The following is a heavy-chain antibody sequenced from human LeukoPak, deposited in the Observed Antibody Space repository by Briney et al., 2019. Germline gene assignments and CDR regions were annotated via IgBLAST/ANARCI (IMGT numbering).Heavy chain of an antibody. Sequence: SETLSLTCTVSGGSISSSTYYWGWIRQPPGKGLEWIGSIYYSGSTYYNPSLKSRVTISVDTSKNQFSLKLSSVTAADTAVYYCATRVDYYDSSGYYLPFDYWGQGTLVTVSS. J-gene: IGHJ4*02. V-gene: IGHV4-39*07. D-gene: IGHD3-22*01. CDR2: IYYSGST. CDR3: ATRVDYYDSSGYYLPFDY. CDR1: GGSISSSTYY.